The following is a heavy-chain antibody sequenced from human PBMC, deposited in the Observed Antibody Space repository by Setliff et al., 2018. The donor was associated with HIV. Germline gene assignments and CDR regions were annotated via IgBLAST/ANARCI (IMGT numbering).Heavy chain of an antibody. J-gene: IGHJ4*02. CDR3: ARFHFYHYDDEYYGYYFDY. CDR1: GGTFSSYV. V-gene: IGHV1-69*13. CDR2: IIPIFGIA. D-gene: IGHD3-22*01. Sequence: GASVKVSCKASGGTFSSYVVSWVRQAPGQGLEWMGGIIPIFGIANYAQKFQGRVTITADESTTTAYMELRSLRSDDTAVYYCARFHFYHYDDEYYGYYFDYWGQGTLVTVS.